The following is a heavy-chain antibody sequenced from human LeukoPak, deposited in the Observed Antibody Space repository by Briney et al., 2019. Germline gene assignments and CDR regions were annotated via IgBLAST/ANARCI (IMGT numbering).Heavy chain of an antibody. CDR2: ISIDATTT. CDR1: GFTCSTYG. J-gene: IGHJ4*02. D-gene: IGHD6-19*01. CDR3: ARDRGGGGEYIAVAGTEDY. V-gene: IGHV3-74*01. Sequence: RAGGSLRLSCAASGFTCSTYGMHWVRHAPGKGLVWVSPISIDATTTDYADSVKGRFTISRDNAKNTLYLQMNSLRVEDTAVYYCARDRGGGGEYIAVAGTEDYWGQGTLVTVSS.